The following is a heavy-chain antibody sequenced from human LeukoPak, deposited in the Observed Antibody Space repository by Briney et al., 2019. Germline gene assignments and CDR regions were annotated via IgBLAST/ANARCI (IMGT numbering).Heavy chain of an antibody. V-gene: IGHV3-74*01. D-gene: IGHD2-2*01. Sequence: GGSLRLSCAASGFTFSSYWMHWVRQAPGKGLVWVSRINSDGSSTSYADSVKGRFTISRDNAKNTLYLQMNSLRAEDTAVYYCASETYIVVVPAATFDYWGQGTLVTVSS. J-gene: IGHJ4*02. CDR2: INSDGSST. CDR1: GFTFSSYW. CDR3: ASETYIVVVPAATFDY.